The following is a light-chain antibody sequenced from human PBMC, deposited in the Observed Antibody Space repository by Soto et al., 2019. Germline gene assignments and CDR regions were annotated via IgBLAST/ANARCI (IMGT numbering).Light chain of an antibody. CDR3: QQYDNWPPT. V-gene: IGKV3-15*01. CDR2: GAS. Sequence: ERVMTQSPGTLSVSPGERATLSCRASQSVRDNLAWYQQKPGQAPRLLIYGASTRATGIPARFSGSGSGTEFTLTISSLQSEDFAVYYCQQYDNWPPTFGGGTKVEIK. J-gene: IGKJ4*01. CDR1: QSVRDN.